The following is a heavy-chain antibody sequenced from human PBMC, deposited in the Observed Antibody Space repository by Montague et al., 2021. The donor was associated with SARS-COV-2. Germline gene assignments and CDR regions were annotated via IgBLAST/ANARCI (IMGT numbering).Heavy chain of an antibody. Sequence: SETLSLTCTVSGGSISTYYWNWIRQPPRKGLVWIGYIYYTGGTKYNHSRRSRVSMSLDTSKNQFSLRLTSVGAAETAVYYCARIAMAATFATWGQGALVTVSS. CDR2: IYYTGGT. CDR3: ARIAMAATFAT. D-gene: IGHD6-19*01. CDR1: GGSISTYY. J-gene: IGHJ5*02. V-gene: IGHV4-59*13.